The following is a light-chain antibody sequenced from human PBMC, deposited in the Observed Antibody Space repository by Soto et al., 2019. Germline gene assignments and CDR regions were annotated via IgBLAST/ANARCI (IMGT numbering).Light chain of an antibody. Sequence: EIVLTQSPGTLSLSPVEIATPSVRASQSVSNNYLAWYQQKPGQAPRLLIYGASNRATGIPDRFSGSGSGTDFTLTISRLETEDFAVYYCQQYGSSGTFGQGTKVDIK. J-gene: IGKJ1*01. V-gene: IGKV3-20*01. CDR1: QSVSNNY. CDR3: QQYGSSGT. CDR2: GAS.